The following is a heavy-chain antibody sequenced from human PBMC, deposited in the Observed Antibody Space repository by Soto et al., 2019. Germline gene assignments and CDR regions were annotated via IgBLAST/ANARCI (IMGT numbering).Heavy chain of an antibody. CDR3: ARDILTANYYYGMDV. CDR2: VIPIFGTA. V-gene: IGHV1-69*13. J-gene: IGHJ6*02. D-gene: IGHD3-9*01. Sequence: SSVKVSCKASGGTFSSYAISWVRQAPGQGLEWMGGVIPIFGTANYAQKFQGRVTITADESTSTAYMELSSLRSEDTAVYYCARDILTANYYYGMDVWGQGTTVTVSS. CDR1: GGTFSSYA.